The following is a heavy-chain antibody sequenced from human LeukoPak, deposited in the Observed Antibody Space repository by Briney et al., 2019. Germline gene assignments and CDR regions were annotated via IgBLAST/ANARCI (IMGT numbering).Heavy chain of an antibody. D-gene: IGHD4-17*01. Sequence: ASVQVSCKASGYTFPSYDINWLRQPTAQGLEGMGWMNPNSCNKRYAQKFQGRVTMHRNTSISTAYLELSSMRPEDTAVYYCARVSVPWAEFYGFTVTTTPGGFDPWGQGTLVTVSS. CDR3: ARVSVPWAEFYGFTVTTTPGGFDP. J-gene: IGHJ5*02. V-gene: IGHV1-8*01. CDR2: MNPNSCNK. CDR1: GYTFPSYD.